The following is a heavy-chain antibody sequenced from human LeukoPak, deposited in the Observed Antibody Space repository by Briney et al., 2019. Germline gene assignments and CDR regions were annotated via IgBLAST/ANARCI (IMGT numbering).Heavy chain of an antibody. CDR2: IYYSGST. Sequence: SETLSLTCTVSGGSISSYYWSWIRQPPGKGLEWIGYIYYSGSTNYNPSLKSRVTISVDTSKNQFSLKLNSVTAADTAVYYCARGLWFGELYFDYWGQGTLVTVSS. V-gene: IGHV4-59*01. CDR1: GGSISSYY. D-gene: IGHD3-10*01. J-gene: IGHJ4*02. CDR3: ARGLWFGELYFDY.